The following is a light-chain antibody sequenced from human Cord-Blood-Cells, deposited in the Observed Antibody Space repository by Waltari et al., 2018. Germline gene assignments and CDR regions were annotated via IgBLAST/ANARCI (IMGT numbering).Light chain of an antibody. CDR3: QQSYSTPFT. V-gene: IGKV1-39*01. CDR1: QSISSY. J-gene: IGKJ3*01. Sequence: DIQMTQSPSSLSASVGDRVTINCRASQSISSYLNWYQQTPGKAPKLLIYAASSLQSGVPSRFSGSGSGTDFTLTISSLQPEDFATYYCQQSYSTPFTFGPGTKVDIK. CDR2: AAS.